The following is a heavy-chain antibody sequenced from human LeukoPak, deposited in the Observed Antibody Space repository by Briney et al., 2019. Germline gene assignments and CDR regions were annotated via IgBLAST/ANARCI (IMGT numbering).Heavy chain of an antibody. CDR3: ARADSEYSSGIDSDY. Sequence: GGSLRLSCAASGFTFSDYYMSWIRQAPGKGLEWVSYISSSSSYTNYADSVKGRFTISRDNAKNSLYLQMNSLRAEDTAAYYCARADSEYSSGIDSDYWGQGTLVTVSS. J-gene: IGHJ4*02. V-gene: IGHV3-11*06. D-gene: IGHD6-19*01. CDR2: ISSSSSYT. CDR1: GFTFSDYY.